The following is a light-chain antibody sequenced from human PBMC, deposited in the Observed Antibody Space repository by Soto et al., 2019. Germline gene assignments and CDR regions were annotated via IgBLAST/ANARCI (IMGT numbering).Light chain of an antibody. Sequence: DIVLTQTPLSLSVTPGQPASISCKSSQSLLQSDGKTYLYWYLQKAGQPPQLLIYGVSNRFSGVPDRFSGSGSGTDFTLKISRVEAEDVGVYYCMQSIQPWTFGQGTKVEIK. J-gene: IGKJ1*01. V-gene: IGKV2D-29*01. CDR3: MQSIQPWT. CDR1: QSLLQSDGKTY. CDR2: GVS.